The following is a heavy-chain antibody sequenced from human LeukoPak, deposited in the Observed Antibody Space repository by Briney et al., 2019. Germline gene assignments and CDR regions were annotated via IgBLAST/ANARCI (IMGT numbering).Heavy chain of an antibody. CDR2: ISSSGSTI. J-gene: IGHJ5*02. CDR1: GFTFRDYY. Sequence: PGGSLRLSXAASGFTFRDYYMSWIRQAPGKGLEWVSYISSSGSTIYYADSVKGRFTISRDNAKNSLYLQMNSLRAEDTAVYYCARDRGNTGFWFDPWGQGTLVTVSS. CDR3: ARDRGNTGFWFDP. V-gene: IGHV3-11*04. D-gene: IGHD5-18*01.